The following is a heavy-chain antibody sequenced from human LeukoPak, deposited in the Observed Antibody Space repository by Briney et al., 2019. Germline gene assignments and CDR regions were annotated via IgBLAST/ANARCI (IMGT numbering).Heavy chain of an antibody. Sequence: GGSLRLSCAASGFTFSSYWMHWVRHAPGKGLVWVSRINSDGSSTSYADSVKGRFTISRDNAKNTLYLQMNSLRAEDTAVYYCARADEGGAFDYWGQGTLVTVSS. D-gene: IGHD3-16*01. V-gene: IGHV3-74*01. CDR3: ARADEGGAFDY. CDR1: GFTFSSYW. J-gene: IGHJ4*02. CDR2: INSDGSST.